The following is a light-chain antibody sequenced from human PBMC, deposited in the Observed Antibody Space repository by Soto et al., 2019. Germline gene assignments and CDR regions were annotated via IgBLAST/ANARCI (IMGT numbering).Light chain of an antibody. CDR3: QQTDSFS. Sequence: DIQMAQSPSSVSASVGDRVTITCRASQGIRSRLAWYQQKPGKAPNLLIYASSSLQSGVPSRFSGSVSGTDFTLTISSLQPEDVATYYCQQTDSFSFGGGTKVEIK. J-gene: IGKJ4*01. CDR1: QGIRSR. CDR2: ASS. V-gene: IGKV1D-12*01.